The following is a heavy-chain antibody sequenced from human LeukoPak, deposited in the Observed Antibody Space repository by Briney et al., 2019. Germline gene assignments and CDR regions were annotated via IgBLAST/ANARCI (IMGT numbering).Heavy chain of an antibody. CDR1: GFTFSSYA. V-gene: IGHV3-64*01. Sequence: GGSLRLSCAASGFTFSSYAMHWVRQAPGKGLEYVSAISSNGGSTYYANSVKGRSTISRDNSKNTLYLQMNSLRADDTAVYYCARGGYDILTGTSFFDPWGQGTLVTVSS. CDR3: ARGGYDILTGTSFFDP. J-gene: IGHJ5*02. D-gene: IGHD3-9*01. CDR2: ISSNGGST.